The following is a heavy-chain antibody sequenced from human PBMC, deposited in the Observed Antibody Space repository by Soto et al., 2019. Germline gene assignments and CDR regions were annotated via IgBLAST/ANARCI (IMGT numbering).Heavy chain of an antibody. Sequence: TPGKGLEWIGYIYYSGSTNYNPSLKSRVTISVDTSKDQFSLKLSSVTAADTAVYYCARDPAMVRGVINYYYGMDVWGQGTTVTVSS. CDR2: IYYSGST. V-gene: IGHV4-59*01. J-gene: IGHJ6*02. CDR3: ARDPAMVRGVINYYYGMDV. D-gene: IGHD3-10*01.